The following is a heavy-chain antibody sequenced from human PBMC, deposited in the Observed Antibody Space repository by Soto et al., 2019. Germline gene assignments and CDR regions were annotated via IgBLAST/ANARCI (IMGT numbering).Heavy chain of an antibody. CDR1: GSTFTSYG. Sequence: ASLKVSCKTSGSTFTSYGIICGRHTTGQGLELMGWISAYNVNTNYAQKLQGRVTMTTDTSTSTAYMELRSLRSDDTAVYYCARFRWFGELLYPHHYGMEVWGQGTTVTVSS. CDR3: ARFRWFGELLYPHHYGMEV. V-gene: IGHV1-18*01. D-gene: IGHD3-10*01. J-gene: IGHJ6*02. CDR2: ISAYNVNT.